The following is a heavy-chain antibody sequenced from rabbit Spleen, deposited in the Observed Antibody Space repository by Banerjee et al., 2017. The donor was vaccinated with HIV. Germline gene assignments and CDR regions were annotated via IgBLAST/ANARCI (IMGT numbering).Heavy chain of an antibody. J-gene: IGHJ4*01. CDR3: GRDLGYDDYSEKGYFNL. V-gene: IGHV1S45*01. CDR1: GFSFSSSCW. Sequence: QEQLVESGGGLVKPEGSLTLTCTASGFSFSSSCWSCWVRQAPGKGLEWIACIDAGSGNTYYASWAKGRFTISKTSSTTVTLQMTSLTAADTATYFCGRDLGYDDYSEKGYFNLWGPGTLVTVS. CDR2: IDAGSGNT. D-gene: IGHD2-1*01.